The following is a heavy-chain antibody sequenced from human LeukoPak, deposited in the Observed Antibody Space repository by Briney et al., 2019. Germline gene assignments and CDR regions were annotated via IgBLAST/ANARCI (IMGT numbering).Heavy chain of an antibody. CDR1: GFPFSSYW. V-gene: IGHV3-74*01. J-gene: IGHJ4*02. CDR2: INTDGRST. CDR3: GRRLRD. Sequence: PGGSLRLSCAASGFPFSSYWMHWVRQAPGKGLVWASHINTDGRSTNYADSVKGRFTVSRDNAKNTLYLQMNSLRAEDTAVYYCGRRLRDWGQGTLVTVSS.